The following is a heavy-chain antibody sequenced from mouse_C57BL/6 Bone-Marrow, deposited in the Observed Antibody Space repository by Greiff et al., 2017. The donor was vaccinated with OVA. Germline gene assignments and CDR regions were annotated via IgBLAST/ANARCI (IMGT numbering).Heavy chain of an antibody. D-gene: IGHD4-1*01. J-gene: IGHJ3*01. V-gene: IGHV1-64*01. CDR3: ARRGLAWFAY. CDR2: IHPNSGST. CDR1: GYTFTSYW. Sequence: QVQLHQPGAELVKPGASVKLSCKASGYTFTSYWMHWVKQRPGQGLEWIGMIHPNSGSTNYNEKFKSKATLTVDKSSSTAYMQLSSLTSEDSAVYYCARRGLAWFAYWGQGTLVTVSA.